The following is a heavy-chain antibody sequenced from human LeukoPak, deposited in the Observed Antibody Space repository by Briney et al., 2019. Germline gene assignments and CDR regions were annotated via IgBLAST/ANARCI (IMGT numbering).Heavy chain of an antibody. CDR3: ARIRDYYDSSGYYYVTYFDY. V-gene: IGHV4-34*01. CDR2: LNHSGST. D-gene: IGHD3-22*01. J-gene: IGHJ4*02. CDR1: GGSFSGYY. Sequence: PSETLSLTCAVYGGSFSGYYWSWIRQPPGKGREWIGELNHSGSTNYNPSLKSRVTISVDTSKNQFSLKLSSVTAADTAVYYCARIRDYYDSSGYYYVTYFDYWGKGTLVTVSS.